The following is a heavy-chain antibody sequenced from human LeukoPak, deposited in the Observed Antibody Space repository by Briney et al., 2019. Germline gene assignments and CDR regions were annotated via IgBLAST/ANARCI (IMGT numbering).Heavy chain of an antibody. CDR3: ARQHSSSNSHFDY. CDR1: GYSFNTYW. CDR2: IYPGDSDT. V-gene: IGHV5-51*01. Sequence: GESLKISCKGSGYSFNTYWIGWVRQKPGEGLEWMGIIYPGDSDTRYSPSFQGQVTISVDKSISTAYLQWSSLKASDTAMYYCARQHSSSNSHFDYWGQGTLVTVSS. D-gene: IGHD4-23*01. J-gene: IGHJ4*02.